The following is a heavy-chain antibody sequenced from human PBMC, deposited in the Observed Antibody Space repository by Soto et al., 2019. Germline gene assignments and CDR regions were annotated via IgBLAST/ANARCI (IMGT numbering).Heavy chain of an antibody. V-gene: IGHV1-8*01. Sequence: QVQLVQSGAEVKKPGASVKVSCKASGYTFTNYDINWVRQATGQGLEWMGWMNPNGGNTGYAQKFQGRVTMTRNTSISTAYMELSSLRSEDTAVYYCARARSSSWPRVYWGQGTLVTVSS. J-gene: IGHJ4*02. CDR2: MNPNGGNT. CDR1: GYTFTNYD. CDR3: ARARSSSWPRVY. D-gene: IGHD6-13*01.